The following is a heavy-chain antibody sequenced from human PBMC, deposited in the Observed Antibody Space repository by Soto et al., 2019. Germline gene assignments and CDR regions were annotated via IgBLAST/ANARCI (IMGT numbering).Heavy chain of an antibody. CDR3: ARGPPYVYYFDY. V-gene: IGHV4-59*11. Sequence: SETLSLTCTVSGGSISNHYWSWIRQPPGKGLEWIGYIYYSGSSNYNPSLKSRVTISVDTSKNQFSLKLSSVTAADTAVYYCARGPPYVYYFDYWGQGTLVTVSS. CDR1: GGSISNHY. CDR2: IYYSGSS. J-gene: IGHJ4*02. D-gene: IGHD3-16*01.